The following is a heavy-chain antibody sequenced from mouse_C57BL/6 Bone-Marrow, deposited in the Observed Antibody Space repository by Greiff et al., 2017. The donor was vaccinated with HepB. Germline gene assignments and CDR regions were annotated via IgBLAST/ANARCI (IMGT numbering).Heavy chain of an antibody. CDR2: ISYDGSN. Sequence: VQLKESGPGLVKPSQSLSLTCSVTGYSITSGYYWNWIRQFPGNKLEWMGYISYDGSNNYNPSLKNRTSITRDTSKNQFFLKLNSVTTEDTATYYCAIDYYGSSDRYALDCWGTGTTVTVSS. CDR1: GYSITSGYY. V-gene: IGHV3-6*01. D-gene: IGHD1-1*01. J-gene: IGHJ4*01. CDR3: AIDYYGSSDRYALDC.